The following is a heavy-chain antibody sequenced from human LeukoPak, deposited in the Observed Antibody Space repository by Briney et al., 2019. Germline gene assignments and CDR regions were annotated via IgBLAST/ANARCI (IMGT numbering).Heavy chain of an antibody. V-gene: IGHV3-48*03. D-gene: IGHD3-10*01. J-gene: IGHJ5*02. CDR3: ARDLSGGSGGA. CDR1: GFTFSSYE. CDR2: ISTTGSSI. Sequence: GGSLRLSCAASGFTFSSYEMNWVRQAPGKGLEWVSYISTTGSSIYYADPVKGRFTISRDNVKNSLYLQMNSLRAEDTAVYYCARDLSGGSGGAWGQGTLVTVSS.